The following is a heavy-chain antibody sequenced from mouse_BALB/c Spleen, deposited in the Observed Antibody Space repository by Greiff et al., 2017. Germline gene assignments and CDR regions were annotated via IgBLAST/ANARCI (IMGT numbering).Heavy chain of an antibody. J-gene: IGHJ3*01. Sequence: VQLQQSGAELVRPGALVKLSCKASGFNIKDYYMHWVKQRPEQGLEWIGWIDPENGNTIYDPKFQGKASITADTSSNTAYLQLSSLTSEDTAVYYCATEYGNSWFAYWGQGTLVTVSA. V-gene: IGHV14-1*02. CDR1: GFNIKDYY. CDR2: IDPENGNT. D-gene: IGHD2-10*02. CDR3: ATEYGNSWFAY.